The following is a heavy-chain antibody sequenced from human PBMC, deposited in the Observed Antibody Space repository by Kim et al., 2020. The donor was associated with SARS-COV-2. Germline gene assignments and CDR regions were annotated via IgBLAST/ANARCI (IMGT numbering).Heavy chain of an antibody. J-gene: IGHJ6*02. CDR3: ARVNAGTDYGMDV. V-gene: IGHV4-39*07. Sequence: SHPSLKSRVTISVDTSKNQFSLKLSSVTAADTAVYYCARVNAGTDYGMDVWGQGTTVTVSS. D-gene: IGHD3-10*01.